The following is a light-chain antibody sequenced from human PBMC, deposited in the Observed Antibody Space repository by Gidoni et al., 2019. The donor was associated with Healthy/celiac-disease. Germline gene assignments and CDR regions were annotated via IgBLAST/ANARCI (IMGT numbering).Light chain of an antibody. Sequence: IVMEQSPATLSVSPGERATLSCRASQSVSSNLAWYQQKPGQAPRLLIYGASTRATGTPARFSGSGSGTEFTLTISSLQSEDFAVYYCQQYNNWPPLYTFXQXTKLEIK. CDR2: GAS. CDR1: QSVSSN. CDR3: QQYNNWPPLYT. J-gene: IGKJ2*01. V-gene: IGKV3-15*01.